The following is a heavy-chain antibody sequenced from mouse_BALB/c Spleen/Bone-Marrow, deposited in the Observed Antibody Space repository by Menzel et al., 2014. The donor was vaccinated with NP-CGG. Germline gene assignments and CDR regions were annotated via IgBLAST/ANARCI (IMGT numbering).Heavy chain of an antibody. CDR1: GYTFTDYY. J-gene: IGHJ4*01. CDR2: IYPGSGST. D-gene: IGHD3-1*01. CDR3: ANLGRYAMDY. Sequence: QVQLQQSGPELVKPGASVKISRKASGYTFTDYYINWVKQKPGQGLEWIGWIYPGSGSTKYNEKFKGKATLTVDTSSSTAYMQLSSRTSEDTAVYFCANLGRYAMDYWGQGTSVTVSS. V-gene: IGHV1-84*02.